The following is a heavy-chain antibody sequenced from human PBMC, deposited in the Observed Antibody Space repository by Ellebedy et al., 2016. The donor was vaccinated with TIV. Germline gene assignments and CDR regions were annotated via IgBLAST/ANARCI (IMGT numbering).Heavy chain of an antibody. CDR3: ATSSIAAPYYYGMDV. CDR2: IYYSGST. D-gene: IGHD6-6*01. Sequence: MPSETLSLTCTVSGGSISSGDYYWSWIRQPPGKGLEWIGYIYYSGSTYYNPSLKSRVTISVDTSKNQFSLKLSSVTAADTAVYYCATSSIAAPYYYGMDVWGQGTTVTVSS. J-gene: IGHJ6*02. CDR1: GGSISSGDYY. V-gene: IGHV4-30-4*01.